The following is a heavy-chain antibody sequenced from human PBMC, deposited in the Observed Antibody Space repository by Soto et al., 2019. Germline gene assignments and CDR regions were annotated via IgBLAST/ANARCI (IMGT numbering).Heavy chain of an antibody. V-gene: IGHV1-46*01. Sequence: QVHLVQSGAEVKKPGASVEVSCKASGYTFTSSYMHWVRQAPGQGLEWMGRINPSGGSTSYAQKFQGRVTMTRDTSTTTVYMELSSLRSEDTAVYYCARAVAGLVDYWGQGNLVTVSS. D-gene: IGHD6-19*01. J-gene: IGHJ4*02. CDR2: INPSGGST. CDR1: GYTFTSSY. CDR3: ARAVAGLVDY.